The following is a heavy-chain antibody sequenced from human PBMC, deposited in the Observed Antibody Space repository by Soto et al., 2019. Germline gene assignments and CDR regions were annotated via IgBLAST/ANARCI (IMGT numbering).Heavy chain of an antibody. CDR1: GFTFSSYW. J-gene: IGHJ4*02. CDR3: ARKPLRGYSYGYLLSPVDY. Sequence: GGSLRLSCAASGFTFSSYWMSWVRQAPGKGLEWVANIKQDGSEKYYVDSVKGRFTISRDNAKNSLYLQMNSLRAEDTAVYYCARKPLRGYSYGYLLSPVDYWGQGTLVTVSS. D-gene: IGHD5-18*01. V-gene: IGHV3-7*05. CDR2: IKQDGSEK.